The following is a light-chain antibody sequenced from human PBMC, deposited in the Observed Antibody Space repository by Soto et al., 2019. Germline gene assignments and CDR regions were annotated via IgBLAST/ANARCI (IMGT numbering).Light chain of an antibody. CDR2: AAS. CDR1: QGISNY. J-gene: IGKJ3*01. V-gene: IGKV1-27*01. Sequence: DIQMTQSPSSLSASVGDRVTITCRASQGISNYLDWYQQKPGKVPKLLIYAASTLQSGGPSRFSGSGSGTDFTLTISSLQPEDVATYYGQKYNSAPFTFGPGPKVDIK. CDR3: QKYNSAPFT.